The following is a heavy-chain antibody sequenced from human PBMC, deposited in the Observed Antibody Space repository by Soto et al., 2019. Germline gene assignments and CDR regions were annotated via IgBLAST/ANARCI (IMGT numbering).Heavy chain of an antibody. J-gene: IGHJ3*02. CDR2: ISGSLGSA. CDR3: AKDSRLPGFGLLIHAFDI. CDR1: GFTFNDYA. D-gene: IGHD3-3*01. Sequence: GSLSLSCAVSGFTFNDYAMSWVRQAPGKGLEWVSTISGSLGSAYYAASVEGRFTISGDNSNNTLYLQMNSLRVEDTATYYCAKDSRLPGFGLLIHAFDIWGRGTMVTVSS. V-gene: IGHV3-23*01.